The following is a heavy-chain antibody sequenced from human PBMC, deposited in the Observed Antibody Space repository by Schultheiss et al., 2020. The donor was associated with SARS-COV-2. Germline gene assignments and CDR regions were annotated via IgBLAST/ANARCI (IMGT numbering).Heavy chain of an antibody. CDR3: ARGWYSSGYYDY. Sequence: SETLSLTCTVSGGSISSYYWSWIRQPPGKGLEWIGSIYYSGSTYYNPSLKSRVTMSVDTSKNQFSLKLSSVTAADTAVYYCARGWYSSGYYDYWGQGTLVTVSS. CDR2: IYYSGST. J-gene: IGHJ4*02. V-gene: IGHV4-59*04. CDR1: GGSISSYY. D-gene: IGHD3-22*01.